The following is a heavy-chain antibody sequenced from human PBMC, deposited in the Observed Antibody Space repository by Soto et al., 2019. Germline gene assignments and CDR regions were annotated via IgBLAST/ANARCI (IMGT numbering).Heavy chain of an antibody. CDR2: ISYDGSNK. V-gene: IGHV3-30*18. J-gene: IGHJ5*02. CDR1: GFTFSSYG. D-gene: IGHD3-3*01. CDR3: AKDIDFWSGQHLPGFDP. Sequence: PGGSLRLSCAASGFTFSSYGMHWVRQAPGKGLEWVAVISYDGSNKYYADSVKGRFTISRDNSKNTLYLQMNSLRAEDTAVYYCAKDIDFWSGQHLPGFDPWGQGTLVTVSS.